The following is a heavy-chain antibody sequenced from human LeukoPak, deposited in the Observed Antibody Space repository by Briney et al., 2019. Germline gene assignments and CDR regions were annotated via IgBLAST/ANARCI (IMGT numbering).Heavy chain of an antibody. CDR1: GFTFSSYW. CDR3: ARGTYVYFYYMDV. D-gene: IGHD3-16*01. CDR2: IKQDGSQK. V-gene: IGHV3-7*01. Sequence: PGGSLRLSCAASGFTFSSYWMSWVRQAPGKGLEWVANIKQDGSQKYYVDSVKGRFTVSRDNAKNSLYLQMNSLRAEDTAVYYCARGTYVYFYYMDVWGKGTTVTVSS. J-gene: IGHJ6*03.